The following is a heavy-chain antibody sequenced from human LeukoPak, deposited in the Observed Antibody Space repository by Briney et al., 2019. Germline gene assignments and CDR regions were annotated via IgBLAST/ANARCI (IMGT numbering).Heavy chain of an antibody. V-gene: IGHV4-34*01. D-gene: IGHD2-2*01. CDR1: GGSFSGYY. Sequence: SSETLSLTCAVYGGSFSGYYWSWIRQPPGKGLEWIGEINHSGSTNYNPSLKSRVTISVDTSKNQFSLKLSSVTAADTAVYYCARAPAEVSRYYYYGMDVWGQGTTVTVSS. J-gene: IGHJ6*02. CDR2: INHSGST. CDR3: ARAPAEVSRYYYYGMDV.